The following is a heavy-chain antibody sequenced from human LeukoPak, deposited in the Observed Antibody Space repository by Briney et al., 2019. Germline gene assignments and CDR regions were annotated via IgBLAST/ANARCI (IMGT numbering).Heavy chain of an antibody. D-gene: IGHD3-22*01. CDR1: GFTFSSYG. CDR3: ARDVFTTYDTGGGYFDY. Sequence: PGGSLRLSCVVSGFTFSSYGMHCVRQAPGKGLEWVALIWYDGSDKYYADSVKGRFTISRDNSKNTLYLQMNSLRADDAAVYYCARDVFTTYDTGGGYFDYWGQGTLVTVSS. J-gene: IGHJ4*02. V-gene: IGHV3-33*01. CDR2: IWYDGSDK.